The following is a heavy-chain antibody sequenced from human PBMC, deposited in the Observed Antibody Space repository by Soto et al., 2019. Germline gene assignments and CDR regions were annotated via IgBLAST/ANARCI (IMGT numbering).Heavy chain of an antibody. Sequence: SETLSLTCTVSGGSITSYYWSWIRQPPGKGLEWIGYIYYSGSTNYNPSLKSRVTISVDTSKNQFSLKLTSVTAADTAVYYCARTAVTAPEIDYWGQGTLVTVSA. J-gene: IGHJ4*01. V-gene: IGHV4-59*01. D-gene: IGHD4-4*01. CDR3: ARTAVTAPEIDY. CDR1: GGSITSYY. CDR2: IYYSGST.